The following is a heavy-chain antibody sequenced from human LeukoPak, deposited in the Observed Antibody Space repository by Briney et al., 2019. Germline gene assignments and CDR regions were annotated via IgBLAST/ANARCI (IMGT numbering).Heavy chain of an antibody. CDR2: ISSSGSTI. V-gene: IGHV3-11*01. CDR3: AGPQNDYGMDV. J-gene: IGHJ6*02. Sequence: KTGASLRLSCAASGFTFSDYYMSWIRQAPGKGLEWVSYISSSGSTIYYADSVKGRFTISRDNAKNSLYLQMNSLRAEDTAVYYCAGPQNDYGMDVWGQGTTVTVSS. CDR1: GFTFSDYY.